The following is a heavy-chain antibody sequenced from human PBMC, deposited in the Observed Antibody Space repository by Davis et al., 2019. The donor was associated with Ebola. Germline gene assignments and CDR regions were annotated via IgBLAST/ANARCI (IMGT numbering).Heavy chain of an antibody. CDR3: AREMATPRGY. V-gene: IGHV3-48*02. D-gene: IGHD5-24*01. J-gene: IGHJ4*02. Sequence: PGGSLRLSCAASGFTFSSYSMNWVRQAPGKGLEWVSYISRSSSTIYYADSVKGRFAISRDNAKNSLYLQMNSLRDEDTAVYYCAREMATPRGYWGQGTLVTVSS. CDR2: ISRSSSTI. CDR1: GFTFSSYS.